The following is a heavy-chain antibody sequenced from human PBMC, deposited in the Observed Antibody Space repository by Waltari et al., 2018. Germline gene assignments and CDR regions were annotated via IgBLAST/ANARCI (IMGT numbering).Heavy chain of an antibody. CDR1: GYSISSGYY. Sequence: QVQLQESGPGLVKPSETLSLTCAVSGYSISSGYYWGWIRQPPGKGLEWIGSIYHSGSTYYNPSLKSRVTISVDTSKNQFSLKLSSVTAADTAVYYCARDLGGMAVAGLAVWFDPWGQGTLVTVSS. J-gene: IGHJ5*02. V-gene: IGHV4-38-2*02. CDR3: ARDLGGMAVAGLAVWFDP. CDR2: IYHSGST. D-gene: IGHD6-19*01.